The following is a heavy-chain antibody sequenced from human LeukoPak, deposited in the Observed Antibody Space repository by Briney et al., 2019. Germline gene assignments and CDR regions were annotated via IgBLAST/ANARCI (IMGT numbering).Heavy chain of an antibody. CDR2: ISGSGGST. V-gene: IGHV3-23*01. CDR1: GFTFSSYA. Sequence: GGSLRLSCAASGFTFSSYAMSWVRQAPGKGLEWVSAISGSGGSTYYADSVKGRFTISRDNSKNTLFLQMNSLSAEDTAVYYCARHSSGWYYNWFDPWGQGTLVTVSS. CDR3: ARHSSGWYYNWFDP. J-gene: IGHJ5*02. D-gene: IGHD6-19*01.